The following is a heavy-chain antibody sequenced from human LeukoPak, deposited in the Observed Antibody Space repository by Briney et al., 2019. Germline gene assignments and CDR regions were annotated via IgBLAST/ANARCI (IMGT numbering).Heavy chain of an antibody. CDR1: GFTFSSYW. D-gene: IGHD3-22*01. CDR3: ARDWGYYYDTPYYYGMDV. Sequence: GGSLRLSCAASGFTFSSYWVHWVRQAPGKGLEWVARINSDGSTINHADSVRGRFTISRDNAKNSLYLQMNSLRAEDMAVYYCARDWGYYYDTPYYYGMDVWGQGTTVTVSS. V-gene: IGHV3-74*01. CDR2: INSDGSTI. J-gene: IGHJ6*02.